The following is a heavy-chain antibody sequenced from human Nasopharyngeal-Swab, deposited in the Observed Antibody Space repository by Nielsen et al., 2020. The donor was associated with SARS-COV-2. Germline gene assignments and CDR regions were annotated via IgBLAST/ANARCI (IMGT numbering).Heavy chain of an antibody. D-gene: IGHD3-22*01. J-gene: IGHJ5*02. CDR2: IKQDGSEK. Sequence: WIRQPPGKGLEWVASIKQDGSEKYYVDSVKGRFTISRDNAKNSLYLQMNSLRVEDTAVYYCARVPGGYDSSGYCFDQWGQGTLVTVSS. V-gene: IGHV3-7*01. CDR3: ARVPGGYDSSGYCFDQ.